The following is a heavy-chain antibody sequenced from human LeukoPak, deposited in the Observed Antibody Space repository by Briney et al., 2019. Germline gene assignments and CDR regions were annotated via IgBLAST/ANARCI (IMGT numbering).Heavy chain of an antibody. J-gene: IGHJ6*02. V-gene: IGHV3-66*01. CDR1: GFTVSSNY. CDR2: IYSGGST. Sequence: PGGSLRLSCAASGFTVSSNYMSWVRQAPGKGLEWVSVIYSGGSTYYADSVKGRFTISRDNPKNTLYLQMNSLRAEDTAVYYCARCGGDCYKPGSYYYYGLDVWGQGTTVTVSS. D-gene: IGHD2-21*02. CDR3: ARCGGDCYKPGSYYYYGLDV.